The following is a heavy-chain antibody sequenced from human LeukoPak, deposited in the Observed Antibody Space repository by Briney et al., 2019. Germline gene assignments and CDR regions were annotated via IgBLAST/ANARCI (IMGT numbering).Heavy chain of an antibody. CDR2: INHSAST. CDR1: GGSFGNYY. V-gene: IGHV4-34*01. Sequence: PSETLSLTCAVYGGSFGNYYWSWIRQVPGKRLEWIGEINHSASTNYNPSLKRRVIVSLDTSKNQFSLKLTSVTAADTAVYYCARGGWELPEGYFDSWGQGTLVTVSS. CDR3: ARGGWELPEGYFDS. J-gene: IGHJ4*02. D-gene: IGHD1-26*01.